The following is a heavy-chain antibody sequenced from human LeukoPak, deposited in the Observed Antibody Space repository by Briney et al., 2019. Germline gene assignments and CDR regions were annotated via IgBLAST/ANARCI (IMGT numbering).Heavy chain of an antibody. CDR1: GFTFGDAW. CDR2: IKRKTEGGTT. Sequence: PGGSLRLSCAAAGFTFGDAWMNWVRQAPGKGLEWVGRIKRKTEGGTTDYVAPVKGRFIISRDDSKNTLYLQMNSLKTEDTAFYYCTTGNFGPYWGQGTLVTVSS. V-gene: IGHV3-15*07. J-gene: IGHJ4*02. CDR3: TTGNFGPY. D-gene: IGHD3-10*01.